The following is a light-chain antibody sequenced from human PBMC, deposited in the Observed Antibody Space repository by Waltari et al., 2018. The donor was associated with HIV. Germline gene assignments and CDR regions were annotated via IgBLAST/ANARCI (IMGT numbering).Light chain of an antibody. CDR3: CSYAGSYSYV. J-gene: IGLJ1*01. V-gene: IGLV2-11*01. CDR2: NVS. Sequence: QSALTQPRSLSGSPGQSVTISCTGSSSDVGVYDFVSWYQQYPGKAPTLIIFNVSKRPSGVPDRFSGSKSGNTASLTISGLQAEDETDYHCCSYAGSYSYVFGTGTQVTVL. CDR1: SSDVGVYDF.